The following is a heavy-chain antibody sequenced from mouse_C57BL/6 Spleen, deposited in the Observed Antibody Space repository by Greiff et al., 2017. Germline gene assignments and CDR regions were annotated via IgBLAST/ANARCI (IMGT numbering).Heavy chain of an antibody. CDR3: ARDDGSSRYAMDY. D-gene: IGHD1-1*01. Sequence: QVQLQQPGAELVRPGSSVKLSCKASGYTFTSYWMHWVKQRPIQGLEWIGNIDPSDSETHYNQKFKDKATLTVDKSSSTAYMQLSSLTSEDSAVYYWARDDGSSRYAMDYWGQGTSVTVSS. J-gene: IGHJ4*01. CDR2: IDPSDSET. V-gene: IGHV1-52*01. CDR1: GYTFTSYW.